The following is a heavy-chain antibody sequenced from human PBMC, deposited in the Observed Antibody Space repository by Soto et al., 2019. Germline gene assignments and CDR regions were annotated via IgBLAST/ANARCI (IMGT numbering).Heavy chain of an antibody. CDR1: GYTFTTYG. V-gene: IGHV1-18*01. D-gene: IGHD6-13*01. Sequence: GASVKVSCKASGYTFTTYGIAWVRQAPGQGLEWMGWISAYNGNTNYAQKLQGRVTMTTDTSTSTASMELRSLGSDDTAVYYCARDKGSNSWYYFFDYWGQGTLVTVSS. CDR2: ISAYNGNT. J-gene: IGHJ4*02. CDR3: ARDKGSNSWYYFFDY.